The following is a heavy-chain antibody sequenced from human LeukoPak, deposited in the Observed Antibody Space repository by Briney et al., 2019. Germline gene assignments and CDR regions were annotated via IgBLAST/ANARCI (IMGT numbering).Heavy chain of an antibody. CDR2: IWYDGSNK. D-gene: IGHD3-22*01. CDR1: GFTFSSYG. Sequence: GGSLRLSCAASGFTFSSYGMHWVRQAPGKGLEWVAVIWYDGSNKYYADSVKGRFTISRDNSKNTLYLQMNSLRAEDTAVYYCAKATGRYYDSSAFWGQGTLVTVSS. CDR3: AKATGRYYDSSAF. J-gene: IGHJ4*02. V-gene: IGHV3-33*06.